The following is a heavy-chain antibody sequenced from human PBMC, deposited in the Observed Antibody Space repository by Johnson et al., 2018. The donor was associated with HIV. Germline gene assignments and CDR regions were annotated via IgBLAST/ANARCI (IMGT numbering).Heavy chain of an antibody. Sequence: QVQLVESGGGVVQPGGPLRLSCAASGFTFRTNGMHWVRQAPGKGLEWVSAISGSGGSTYYADSVKGRFTISRDNSKNTLYLQMNRLRAEAKALYYCAKDQWSSSWTNDAFDFWGQGTMVTVSS. J-gene: IGHJ3*01. CDR3: AKDQWSSSWTNDAFDF. CDR2: ISGSGGST. D-gene: IGHD6-13*01. V-gene: IGHV3-NL1*01. CDR1: GFTFRTNG.